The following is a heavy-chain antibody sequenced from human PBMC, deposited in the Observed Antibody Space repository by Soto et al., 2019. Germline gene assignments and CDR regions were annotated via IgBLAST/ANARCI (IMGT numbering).Heavy chain of an antibody. CDR2: ISYDGSNK. Sequence: GGSLRLSCAASGFTFSSYAMHWVRQAPGKGLEWVAVISYDGSNKYYADSVKGRFTISRDNSKNTLYLQMNSLRAEDTAVYYCARDFSPPGYYYGMDVWGQGTTVTVSS. D-gene: IGHD3-3*01. CDR3: ARDFSPPGYYYGMDV. CDR1: GFTFSSYA. J-gene: IGHJ6*02. V-gene: IGHV3-30-3*01.